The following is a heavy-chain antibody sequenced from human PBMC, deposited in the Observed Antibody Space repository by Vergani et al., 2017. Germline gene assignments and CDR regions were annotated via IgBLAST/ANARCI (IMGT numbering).Heavy chain of an antibody. Sequence: EVQLVESGGGLVQPGGSLRLSCAASGFTFSSYWMSWVRQAPGKGLEWVANIKQDGSEKYYVDSVKGRFTISRDNAKNSLYLQMNSLRAADTAVYYCAGDLRGSYYYYHMDVWGKGTTVTVSS. CDR2: IKQDGSEK. V-gene: IGHV3-7*01. J-gene: IGHJ6*03. CDR3: AGDLRGSYYYYHMDV. D-gene: IGHD3-16*01. CDR1: GFTFSSYW.